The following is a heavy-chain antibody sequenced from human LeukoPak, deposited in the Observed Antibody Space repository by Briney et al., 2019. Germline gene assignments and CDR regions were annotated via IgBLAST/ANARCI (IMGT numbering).Heavy chain of an antibody. Sequence: ASVKVSCKASGYTFTGYYMHWVRQAPGQGLEWMGWINPNSGNTGYAQKFQGRVTITRNTSISTAYMELSSLRSEDTAVYYCARRTGGGGYYYMDVWGKGTTVTVSS. J-gene: IGHJ6*03. V-gene: IGHV1-8*03. CDR3: ARRTGGGGYYYMDV. CDR2: INPNSGNT. CDR1: GYTFTGYY. D-gene: IGHD1-1*01.